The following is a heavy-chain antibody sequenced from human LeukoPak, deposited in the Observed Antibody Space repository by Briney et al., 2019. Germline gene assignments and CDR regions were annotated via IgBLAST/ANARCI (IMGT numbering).Heavy chain of an antibody. Sequence: GGSLRLSCAASGFTFSSYAMHWVRQAPGKGLEWVAVISYDGSNKYYADSVKGRFTISRDNSKNTLYLQMNSLRAEDTAVYYCARDTAGLMALDYWGQGTLVTVSS. CDR1: GFTFSSYA. CDR3: ARDTAGLMALDY. D-gene: IGHD3-16*01. J-gene: IGHJ4*02. V-gene: IGHV3-30-3*01. CDR2: ISYDGSNK.